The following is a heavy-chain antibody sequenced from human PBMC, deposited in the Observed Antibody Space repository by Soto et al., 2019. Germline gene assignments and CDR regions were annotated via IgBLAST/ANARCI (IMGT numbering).Heavy chain of an antibody. D-gene: IGHD3-16*01. CDR2: IYNDGAT. CDR3: ARGHYAGPGQ. CDR1: GFAVSSSY. Sequence: GGSRLSCAASGFAVSSSYMTWVRQVPGKGLEWVSVIYNDGATYYADSVRGRFTISRDIFKNTLILQMNSLKNDDTAVYYCARGHYAGPGQWGKGTLVTVSS. V-gene: IGHV3-53*05. J-gene: IGHJ4*02.